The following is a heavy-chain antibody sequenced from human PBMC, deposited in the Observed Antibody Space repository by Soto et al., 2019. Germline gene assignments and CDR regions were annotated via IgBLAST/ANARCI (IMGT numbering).Heavy chain of an antibody. Sequence: GGSLRLSCAASGSTFSSYSIKWVRQAPGKGLEWVAVISYDGSNKYYADSVKGRFTISRDNSKNTLFLQMNSLRAEDTAVYYCAKGLNSGSYRGFDYWGQGTLVTVSS. V-gene: IGHV3-30*18. CDR3: AKGLNSGSYRGFDY. CDR2: ISYDGSNK. J-gene: IGHJ4*02. D-gene: IGHD1-26*01. CDR1: GSTFSSYS.